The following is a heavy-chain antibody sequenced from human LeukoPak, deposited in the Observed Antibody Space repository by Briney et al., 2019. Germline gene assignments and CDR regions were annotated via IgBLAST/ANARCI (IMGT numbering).Heavy chain of an antibody. J-gene: IGHJ4*02. CDR3: AKPAIDYYDSSGYYSSYFFHY. CDR2: INPNSGGT. V-gene: IGHV1-2*02. CDR1: GYTFTGYY. D-gene: IGHD3-22*01. Sequence: ASVKVSCEASGYTFTGYYMHWVRQAPGQGLEWMGWINPNSGGTNYAQKFQGRVTMTRDTSISTAYMELSRLRSDDTAVYYCAKPAIDYYDSSGYYSSYFFHYWGQGTLVTVSS.